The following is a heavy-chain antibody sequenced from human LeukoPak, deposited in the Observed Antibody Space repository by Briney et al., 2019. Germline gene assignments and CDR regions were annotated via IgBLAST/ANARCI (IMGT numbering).Heavy chain of an antibody. CDR1: GGSISSYY. Sequence: PSETLSLTCTVSGGSISSYYWSWIRQPPGKGLEWIGYIYYSGSTNYNPSLKSRVTISVDTSKNQFSLKLSSVTAADTAVYYCARGLYSSSWYGAGWFDPWGQGTLVTVSS. CDR2: IYYSGST. CDR3: ARGLYSSSWYGAGWFDP. D-gene: IGHD6-13*01. V-gene: IGHV4-59*01. J-gene: IGHJ5*02.